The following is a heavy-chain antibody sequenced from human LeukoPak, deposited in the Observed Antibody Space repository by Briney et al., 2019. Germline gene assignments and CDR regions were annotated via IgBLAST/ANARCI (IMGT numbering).Heavy chain of an antibody. J-gene: IGHJ4*02. CDR2: ISSSSSYI. Sequence: GGSPRLSCAASGFTFSSYSMNWVRQAPGKGLEWVSSISSSSSYIYYADSEKGRFTISRDNAKNSLYLQMNSLRAEDTAVYYCARALYDTFTGFVFDYWGQGTLVTVSS. CDR3: ARALYDTFTGFVFDY. V-gene: IGHV3-21*01. D-gene: IGHD3-9*01. CDR1: GFTFSSYS.